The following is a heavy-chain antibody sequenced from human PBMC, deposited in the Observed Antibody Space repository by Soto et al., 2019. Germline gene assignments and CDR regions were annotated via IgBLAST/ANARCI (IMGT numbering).Heavy chain of an antibody. CDR1: GFSLSNARMG. V-gene: IGHV2-26*01. J-gene: IGHJ5*02. D-gene: IGHD6-13*01. Sequence: GSGPTLVNPTETLTLTCTVSGFSLSNARMGVSWIRQPPGKALEWLAHIFSNDEKSYSTSLKSRLTISKDTSKSQVVLTMTNMDPVDTATYYCARVAAAGTDPRFDPWGQGTLVTVSS. CDR3: ARVAAAGTDPRFDP. CDR2: IFSNDEK.